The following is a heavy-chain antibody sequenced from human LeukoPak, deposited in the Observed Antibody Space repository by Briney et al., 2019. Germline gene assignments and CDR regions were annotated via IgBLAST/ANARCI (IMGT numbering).Heavy chain of an antibody. CDR1: GFTFNFYF. CDR2: VKHDGSQK. J-gene: IGHJ4*02. V-gene: IGHV3-7*01. Sequence: GGSLRLSCAASGFTFNFYFMSWVRRAPGKGLEWVASVKHDGSQKTYADSVNGRFTISRDNAKNSVYLQMDTLRAEDTAVYYCARAPQGSTPDYWGQGTLVSVSS. CDR3: ARAPQGSTPDY.